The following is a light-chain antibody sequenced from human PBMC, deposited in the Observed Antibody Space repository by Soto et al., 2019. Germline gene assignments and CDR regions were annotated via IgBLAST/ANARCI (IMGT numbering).Light chain of an antibody. V-gene: IGKV1-8*01. J-gene: IGKJ2*02. CDR2: AAS. CDR1: QGISSY. CDR3: QQYYSYPLCT. Sequence: ALRMTQSPSSFSASTGDRVTITCRASQGISSYLAWYQQKPGKAPKLLIYAASTLQSGVPSRFSGSGSGTDFTLTISCLQSEDFATYYCQQYYSYPLCTFGQGTKLEIK.